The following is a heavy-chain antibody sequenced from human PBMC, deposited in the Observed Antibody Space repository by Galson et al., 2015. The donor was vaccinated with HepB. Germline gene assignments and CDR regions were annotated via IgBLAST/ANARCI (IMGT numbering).Heavy chain of an antibody. CDR2: IYHSGST. CDR3: ARKTVTQTSSGWFSKVDY. Sequence: SETLSLTCAVSGGSISSSNWWSWVRQPPGEGLEWIGEIYHSGSTNYNPSLKSRVTISVDKSKNQLSLKLSSVTAADTAVYYCARKTVTQTSSGWFSKVDYWGQGTLVTVSS. J-gene: IGHJ4*02. D-gene: IGHD6-19*01. CDR1: GGSISSSNW. V-gene: IGHV4-4*02.